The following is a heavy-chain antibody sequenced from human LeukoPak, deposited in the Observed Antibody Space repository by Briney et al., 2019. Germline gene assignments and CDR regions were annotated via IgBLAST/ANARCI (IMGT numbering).Heavy chain of an antibody. D-gene: IGHD3-22*01. CDR1: GYTFTSYG. CDR3: ARAEGYYYDSSGPAGAFDI. J-gene: IGHJ3*02. CDR2: ISAYNGNT. V-gene: IGHV1-18*04. Sequence: ASVKVSCKASGYTFTSYGISWVRQAPGQGLEWMGWISAYNGNTNYAQKLQGRVTMTTDTSTITAYMELRSLRSDDTAVYYCARAEGYYYDSSGPAGAFDIWGQGTMVTVSS.